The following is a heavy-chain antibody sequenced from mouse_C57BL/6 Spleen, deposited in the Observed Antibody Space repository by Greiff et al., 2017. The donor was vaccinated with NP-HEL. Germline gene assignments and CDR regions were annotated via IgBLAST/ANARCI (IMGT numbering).Heavy chain of an antibody. D-gene: IGHD1-1*01. CDR3: ARGVLLRSDYFDY. CDR2: INPSSGYT. Sequence: VQLQQSGAEPAKPGASVKLSCKASGYTFTSYWMHWVKQRPGQGLEWIGYINPSSGYTKYNQKFKDKATLTADKSSSTAYMQLSSLTYEDSAVYYCARGVLLRSDYFDYWGQGTTLTVSS. V-gene: IGHV1-7*01. J-gene: IGHJ2*01. CDR1: GYTFTSYW.